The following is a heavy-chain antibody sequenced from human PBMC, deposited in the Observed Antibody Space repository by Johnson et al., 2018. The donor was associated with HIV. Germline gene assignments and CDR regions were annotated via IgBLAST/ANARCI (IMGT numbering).Heavy chain of an antibody. Sequence: LVESGGGVVQPGRSLRLSCAASGFTFSSYAMHWVRQAPGKGLEWVAVISYDGSEKYYADSVKGRFTISRDNSKNTLYLQIDNLRAEDTALYYCAKDPIVMVVYAISAFDIWGQGTMVTVSS. V-gene: IGHV3-30*04. CDR3: AKDPIVMVVYAISAFDI. J-gene: IGHJ3*02. CDR2: ISYDGSEK. CDR1: GFTFSSYA. D-gene: IGHD2-8*02.